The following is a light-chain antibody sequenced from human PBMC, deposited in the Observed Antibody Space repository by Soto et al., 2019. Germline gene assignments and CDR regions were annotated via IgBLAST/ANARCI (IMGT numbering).Light chain of an antibody. CDR2: TND. Sequence: QSVLTQPPSASGTPGQTVTISCYGSTSNIGTNTVNWFQHLPGMAPKLLIYTNDQRPSGVPDRFSGSRSGTSASLAISGLQSEDEADYYCQSYDSRLSSSVFGGGTKLTVL. CDR1: TSNIGTNT. J-gene: IGLJ2*01. CDR3: QSYDSRLSSSV. V-gene: IGLV1-44*01.